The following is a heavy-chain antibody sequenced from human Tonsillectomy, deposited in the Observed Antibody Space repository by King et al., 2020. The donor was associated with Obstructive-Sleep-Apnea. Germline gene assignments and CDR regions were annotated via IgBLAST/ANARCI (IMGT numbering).Heavy chain of an antibody. CDR1: GYSISSSNW. CDR3: ARSDVTGYGGVDI. D-gene: IGHD5-12*01. CDR2: IYYSGST. J-gene: IGHJ3*02. Sequence: VQLQESGPGLVKPSDTLSLTCAVSGYSISSSNWWCWIRQPPGKGLEWIGYIYYSGSTYYNPSLRSRDTLSVDKSKNQFSLKLSSVTAVDTAVYYCARSDVTGYGGVDIWGQGTMVTVSS. V-gene: IGHV4-28*01.